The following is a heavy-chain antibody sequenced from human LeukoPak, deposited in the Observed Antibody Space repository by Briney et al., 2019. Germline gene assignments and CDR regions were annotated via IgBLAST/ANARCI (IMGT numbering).Heavy chain of an antibody. V-gene: IGHV1-2*02. CDR1: GYTFTGYY. J-gene: IGHJ4*02. Sequence: ASVKVSCKASGYTFTGYYIHWVRQAPGQGLEWMGWINPNSGGTNYAQKFQGRVTMTRDTSISTAYMELSRLRSDDTAVYYCARGYYDSSAYYFDYWGQGTLVTVSS. CDR3: ARGYYDSSAYYFDY. CDR2: INPNSGGT. D-gene: IGHD3-22*01.